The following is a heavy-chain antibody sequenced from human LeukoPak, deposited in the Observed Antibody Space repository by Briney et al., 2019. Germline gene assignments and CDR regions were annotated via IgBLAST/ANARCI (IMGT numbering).Heavy chain of an antibody. CDR1: GYTFTGYY. Sequence: ASVKVPCKASGYTFTGYYMHWVRQAPGQGLEWMGWINPNSGGTNYAQKFQGRVTMTRDTSISTAYMELSRLRSDDTAVYYCARKYYYDSSGYYSDAFDIWGQGTMVTVSS. D-gene: IGHD3-22*01. CDR3: ARKYYYDSSGYYSDAFDI. J-gene: IGHJ3*02. CDR2: INPNSGGT. V-gene: IGHV1-2*02.